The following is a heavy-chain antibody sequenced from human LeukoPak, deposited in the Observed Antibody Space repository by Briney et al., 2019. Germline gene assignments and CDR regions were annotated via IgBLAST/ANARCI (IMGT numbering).Heavy chain of an antibody. D-gene: IGHD1-14*01. CDR3: ARVPITKRAMDV. J-gene: IGHJ6*02. V-gene: IGHV4-39*01. Sequence: SETLSLTCSVTGDSIGSGHSYWGWVRQTPWKGLEWTGGIYYVGSPHYNPSLNSRRVTISVDASKNQFSLKVTSVTAADTAVYFCARVPITKRAMDVWGQGTTVTVSS. CDR2: IYYVGSP. CDR1: GDSIGSGHSY.